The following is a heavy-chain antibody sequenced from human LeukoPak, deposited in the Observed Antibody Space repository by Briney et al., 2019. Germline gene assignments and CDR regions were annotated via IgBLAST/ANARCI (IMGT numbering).Heavy chain of an antibody. Sequence: PTETLSLTCIVSSGSINNHYWSWIRQPPGKGLEWIGYIYDSWNTNYNPSLQGRVTISMDASRNQFSLNLTSVTAADTAVYYCARDQMGYGLDYWGQGTLVTVSS. CDR3: ARDQMGYGLDY. CDR2: IYDSWNT. D-gene: IGHD5-18*01. J-gene: IGHJ4*02. CDR1: SGSINNHY. V-gene: IGHV4-59*11.